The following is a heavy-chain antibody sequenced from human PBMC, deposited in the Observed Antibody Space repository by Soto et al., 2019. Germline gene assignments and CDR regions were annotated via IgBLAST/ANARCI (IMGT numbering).Heavy chain of an antibody. CDR3: ARAGYCSGGSCYRFPVDY. CDR1: GGSISRYH. D-gene: IGHD2-15*01. V-gene: IGHV4-59*12. CDR2: IYYSGST. Sequence: SETLSLTCTVSGGSISRYHWSWIRQPPGKGLEWIGYIYYSGSTNYNPSLKSRVTISVDTSKNQFSLKLSSVTAADTAVYYCARAGYCSGGSCYRFPVDYWGQGTLVTVSS. J-gene: IGHJ4*02.